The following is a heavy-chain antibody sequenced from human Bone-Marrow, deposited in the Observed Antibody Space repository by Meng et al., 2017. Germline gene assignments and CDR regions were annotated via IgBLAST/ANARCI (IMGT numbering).Heavy chain of an antibody. Sequence: GESLKISCAATGFTFDDYAMHWVRQAPGKGLEWVSLISWDGGSTYYADSVKGRFTISRDNSKNSLYLQMNSLRAEDTALYYCAKDGGDYGDYWSENWFDPWGQGTLVTVSS. CDR3: AKDGGDYGDYWSENWFDP. CDR2: ISWDGGST. D-gene: IGHD4-17*01. J-gene: IGHJ5*02. V-gene: IGHV3-43D*03. CDR1: GFTFDDYA.